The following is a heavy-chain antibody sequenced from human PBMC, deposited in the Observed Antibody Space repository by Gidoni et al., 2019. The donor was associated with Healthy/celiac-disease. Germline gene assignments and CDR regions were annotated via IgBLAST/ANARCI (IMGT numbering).Heavy chain of an antibody. D-gene: IGHD3-3*01. J-gene: IGHJ4*02. CDR1: GFTFSSHG. CDR2: ISYDGSNK. Sequence: QVQLVESGGGVVQPGRSLRLSCAASGFTFSSHGMHLVRQAPGKGLEWLAVISYDGSNKSYADSVKGRFTISRDNSKNTLYLQMNSLRAEDTAVYYCAKDHQVTIFGVVSPLGYWGQGTLVTVSS. CDR3: AKDHQVTIFGVVSPLGY. V-gene: IGHV3-30*18.